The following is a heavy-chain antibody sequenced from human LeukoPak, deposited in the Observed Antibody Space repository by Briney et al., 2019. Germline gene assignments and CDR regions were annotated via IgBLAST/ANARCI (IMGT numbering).Heavy chain of an antibody. CDR2: IYYSGST. D-gene: IGHD3-10*01. CDR1: GGSISSYY. V-gene: IGHV4-59*01. CDR3: ASGMVWFGELPPSHGMDV. J-gene: IGHJ6*02. Sequence: KPSETLSLTCTVSGGSISSYYWSWIRQPPGKGLEWIGNIYYSGSTNYNPSLKSRVTISVDTSKNQFSLKLSSVTAADTAVYYCASGMVWFGELPPSHGMDVWGQGTTVTVSS.